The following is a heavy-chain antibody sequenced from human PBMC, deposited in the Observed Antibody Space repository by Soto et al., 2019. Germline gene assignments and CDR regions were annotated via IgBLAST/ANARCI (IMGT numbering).Heavy chain of an antibody. J-gene: IGHJ4*02. CDR2: ISPAGNSV. CDR3: VRDHLWAVGY. V-gene: IGHV3-48*02. D-gene: IGHD3-16*01. Sequence: EVQLVESGGGLAQPGGSLRLSCVAPGFTFSSYSINWIRQAPGKGPEWVSWISPAGNSVDFTDSVKGRFTIPRDNAVNSLYLPMNCLSDEDTAVYYCVRDHLWAVGYWGEGTLVSVSS. CDR1: GFTFSSYS.